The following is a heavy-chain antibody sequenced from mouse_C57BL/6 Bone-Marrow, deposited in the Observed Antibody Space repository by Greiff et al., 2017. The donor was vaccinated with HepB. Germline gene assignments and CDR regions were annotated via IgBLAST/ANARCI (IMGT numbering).Heavy chain of an antibody. CDR3: AKNPLYCSSSYYAMDY. J-gene: IGHJ4*01. CDR2: IWRGGST. Sequence: QVQLQQSGPGLVQPSQSLYITCTVSGFSLTSYGVHWVRQSPGKGLEWLGVIWRGGSTDYNAAFMSRLSITKDNSKSQVFFKMNSLQADDTAIYYWAKNPLYCSSSYYAMDYWGQGTSVTVSS. V-gene: IGHV2-5*01. D-gene: IGHD1-1*01. CDR1: GFSLTSYG.